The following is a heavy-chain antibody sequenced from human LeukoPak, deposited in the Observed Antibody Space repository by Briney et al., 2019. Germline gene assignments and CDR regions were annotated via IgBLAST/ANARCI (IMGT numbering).Heavy chain of an antibody. CDR1: GGSISSYY. D-gene: IGHD6-13*01. CDR2: IYYSGST. V-gene: IGHV4-59*08. CDR3: ASRPTGISSWYYFDY. Sequence: SETLSLTCTVSGGSISSYYWSWIRQPPGKGLEWIGYIYYSGSTNYNPSLKSRVTISVDTSKNQFSLKLSSVTAADTAVYYCASRPTGISSWYYFDYWGQGTLVTVSS. J-gene: IGHJ4*02.